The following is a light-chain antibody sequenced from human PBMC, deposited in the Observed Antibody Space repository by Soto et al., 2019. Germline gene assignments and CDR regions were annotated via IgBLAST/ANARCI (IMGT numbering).Light chain of an antibody. Sequence: QSVLTQSPSASASLGASVKLTCTLRSGHSSYAIAWHQQQPEKGPRYLMKLSSDGSHSKGDGIPDRFSGSSSGAERYLTISSLQCEDEADYYCQTWDTGARVVFGGGTKVTVL. CDR1: SGHSSYA. V-gene: IGLV4-69*01. J-gene: IGLJ2*01. CDR3: QTWDTGARVV. CDR2: LSSDGSH.